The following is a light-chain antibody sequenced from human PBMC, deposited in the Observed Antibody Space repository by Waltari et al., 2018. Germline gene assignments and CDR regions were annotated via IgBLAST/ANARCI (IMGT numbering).Light chain of an antibody. CDR2: WAS. Sequence: DIVMTQSPDCLAVPLGERDTINCKSNQSLLFSSNNKNHLAWYQQKTGQPPKLLIYWASTRESGVPDRFSGSGSGTDFTLTITSLQTEDVAVYYCQQYYRSPSLTFGGGTKVEIK. CDR3: QQYYRSPSLT. V-gene: IGKV4-1*01. CDR1: QSLLFSSNNKNH. J-gene: IGKJ4*01.